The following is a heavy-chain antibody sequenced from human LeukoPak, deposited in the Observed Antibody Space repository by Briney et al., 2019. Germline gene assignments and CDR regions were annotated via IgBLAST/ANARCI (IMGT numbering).Heavy chain of an antibody. CDR1: GFTVSSNY. CDR3: ARVLMVYYYYYMDV. CDR2: IYSGGST. D-gene: IGHD2-8*01. J-gene: IGHJ6*03. Sequence: PGGSLRLSCAASGFTVSSNYMSWGRQAPGKGLEWVSVIYSGGSTYYADSVKGRFTISRDNSKNTLYLQMNSLRAEDTAVYYCARVLMVYYYYYMDVWGKGTTVTVSS. V-gene: IGHV3-53*01.